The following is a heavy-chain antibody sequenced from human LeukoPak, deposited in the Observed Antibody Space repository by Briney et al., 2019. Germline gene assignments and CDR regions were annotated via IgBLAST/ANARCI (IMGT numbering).Heavy chain of an antibody. CDR1: GGSISSYY. V-gene: IGHV4-59*01. CDR3: ARGVLLWFGELLYDHTFFDY. Sequence: SETLSLTCTVSGGSISSYYWSWIRQPPGKGLEWIGYIYYSGSTNYNPSLKSRVTISVDTSKNQFSLKLSSVTAADMAVYYCARGVLLWFGELLYDHTFFDYWGQGTLVTVSS. J-gene: IGHJ4*02. D-gene: IGHD3-10*01. CDR2: IYYSGST.